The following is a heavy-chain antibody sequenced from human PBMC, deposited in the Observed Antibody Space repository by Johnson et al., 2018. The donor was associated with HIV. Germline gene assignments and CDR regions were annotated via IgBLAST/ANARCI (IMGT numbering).Heavy chain of an antibody. CDR3: AKGLVYADPDDAFDI. V-gene: IGHV3-30-3*01. CDR2: ISYDGSNK. Sequence: QVQLVESGGGVVQPGRSLRLSCAASGFTFSSYAMHWVRQAPGKGLEWVAVISYDGSNKYYADSVKGRFTISRDNSRNTLYLQMNSLSAEDTAVYYCAKGLVYADPDDAFDIWGQGTMVTVSS. D-gene: IGHD2-8*01. J-gene: IGHJ3*02. CDR1: GFTFSSYA.